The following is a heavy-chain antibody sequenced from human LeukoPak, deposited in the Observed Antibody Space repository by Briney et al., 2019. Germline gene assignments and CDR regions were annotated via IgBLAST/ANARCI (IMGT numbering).Heavy chain of an antibody. CDR2: IIPIFGTA. V-gene: IGHV1-69*05. CDR1: GGTFSSYA. CDR3: ARGGDSSRLYSGGYWFDP. D-gene: IGHD6-13*01. Sequence: SVKVSCKASGGTFSSYAISWVRQAPGQGLEWMGGIIPIFGTANYAQKFQGRVTITTDESTSTAYMELSSLRSEDTAVYYCARGGDSSRLYSGGYWFDPWGQGTLVTVSS. J-gene: IGHJ5*02.